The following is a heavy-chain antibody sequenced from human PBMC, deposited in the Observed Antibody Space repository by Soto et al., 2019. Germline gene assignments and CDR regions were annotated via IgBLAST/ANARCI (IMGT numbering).Heavy chain of an antibody. CDR2: IIPFLGIA. CDR1: GGTFSSYT. CDR3: ARIWGYCSGGSCYINYYYGMDV. J-gene: IGHJ6*02. V-gene: IGHV1-69*02. Sequence: SVKVSCKASGGTFSSYTVNWVRQAPGQGLEWMGRIIPFLGIANYAQKFQGRVTITADKSASTAYMELSSLKSEDTAVYYCARIWGYCSGGSCYINYYYGMDVWGQGTTVTVSS. D-gene: IGHD2-15*01.